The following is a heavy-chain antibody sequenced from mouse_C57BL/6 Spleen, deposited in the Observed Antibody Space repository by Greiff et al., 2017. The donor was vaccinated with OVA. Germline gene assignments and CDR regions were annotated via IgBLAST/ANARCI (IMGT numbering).Heavy chain of an antibody. V-gene: IGHV1-80*01. CDR2: IYPGDGDT. Sequence: VQLVESGAELVKPGASVKISCKASGYAFSSYWMNWVKQRPGKGLEWIGQIYPGDGDTNYNGKFKGKATLTADKSSSTAYMQLSSLTSEDSAVYFCATIYDGYYEWFAYWGQGTLVTVSA. J-gene: IGHJ3*01. CDR1: GYAFSSYW. D-gene: IGHD2-3*01. CDR3: ATIYDGYYEWFAY.